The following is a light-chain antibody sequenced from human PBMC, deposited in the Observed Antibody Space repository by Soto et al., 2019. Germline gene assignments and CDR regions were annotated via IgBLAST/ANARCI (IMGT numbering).Light chain of an antibody. CDR2: SNN. CDR3: AAWDDSLNGPV. V-gene: IGLV1-44*01. Sequence: QAVVTQPPSASGTPGQRVTISCSGSSSNIGSNTVNWYQQLPGTAPKLLIYSNNQRPSGVPDRFSGSTSGTSASLAISGLQSEDEADYYCAAWDDSLNGPVFGGGTQLTVL. J-gene: IGLJ3*02. CDR1: SSNIGSNT.